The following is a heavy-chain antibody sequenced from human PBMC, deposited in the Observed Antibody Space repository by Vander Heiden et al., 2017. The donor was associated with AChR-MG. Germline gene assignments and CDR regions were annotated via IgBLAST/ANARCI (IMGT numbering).Heavy chain of an antibody. V-gene: IGHV1-69*01. CDR2: IIPVFGTI. CDR3: ARDMHGGARPHYYYYMDV. J-gene: IGHJ6*03. Sequence: QVQLVQSGAEVKKPGSSVAGSCSASGGTFSHASSWVRQAPGQGLGWMGGIIPVFGTIDYAQKFQGRVTITADESTTTAYMELSSLRSEDTAVYYCARDMHGGARPHYYYYMDVWDKGTTVTVSS. D-gene: IGHD3-10*01. CDR1: GGTFSHA.